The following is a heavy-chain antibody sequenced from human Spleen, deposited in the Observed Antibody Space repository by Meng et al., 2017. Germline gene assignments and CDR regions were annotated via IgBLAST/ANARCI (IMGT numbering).Heavy chain of an antibody. CDR3: ARDTVSNYFDY. Sequence: SETLSLTCSVSGGSINTYYWSWIRQPPGKGLEWIGYIYYSGSTNYNPSLKSRVTISVDTSKNQFSLKLSSVTAADTAVYYCARDTVSNYFDYWGQGALVTVSS. CDR1: GGSINTYY. V-gene: IGHV4-59*12. CDR2: IYYSGST. J-gene: IGHJ4*02. D-gene: IGHD4-11*01.